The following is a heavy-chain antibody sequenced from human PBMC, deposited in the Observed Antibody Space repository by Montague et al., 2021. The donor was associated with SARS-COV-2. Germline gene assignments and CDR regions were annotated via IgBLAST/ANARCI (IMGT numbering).Heavy chain of an antibody. J-gene: IGHJ4*02. Sequence: PALVKPTQTLALTCTFSGSSLNTSGMCVSWIRQPPGRALEWLALIDWDEDQYYSTSLKTRLTISKDTSKNQVVLTMTNMDPIDTATYYCARSYGDYRDSYFDYWGQGTLVTVSP. CDR3: ARSYGDYRDSYFDY. D-gene: IGHD4-17*01. CDR1: GSSLNTSGMC. CDR2: IDWDEDQ. V-gene: IGHV2-70*01.